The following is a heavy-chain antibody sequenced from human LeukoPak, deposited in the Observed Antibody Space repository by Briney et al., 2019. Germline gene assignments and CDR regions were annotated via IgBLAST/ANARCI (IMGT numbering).Heavy chain of an antibody. CDR3: ARGSVAGTSGGAFDI. D-gene: IGHD6-19*01. V-gene: IGHV1-18*01. CDR1: GYTFTSYG. J-gene: IGHJ3*02. Sequence: EASVKVSCKASGYTFTSYGISWVRQAPGQGLEWMGWISAYNGNTNYAQKLQGRVTMTTDTSTSTAYVELRSLRSDDTAVYYCARGSVAGTSGGAFDIWGQGTMVTVSS. CDR2: ISAYNGNT.